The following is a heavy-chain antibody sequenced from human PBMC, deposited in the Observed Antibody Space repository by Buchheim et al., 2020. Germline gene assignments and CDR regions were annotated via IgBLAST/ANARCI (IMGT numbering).Heavy chain of an antibody. CDR3: AKCPGRLLYPQPKYFNY. D-gene: IGHD2-2*02. Sequence: EVQLLESGGGLVQPGGSLRLSCAASGFTFSSYAMSWVRQAPGKGLEWVSAISGSGGSTYYADSVKGRFTISRDNSKNTLYLQRNSLRAEETAGYYWAKCPGRLLYPQPKYFNYGGQGT. J-gene: IGHJ4*02. CDR1: GFTFSSYA. V-gene: IGHV3-23*01. CDR2: ISGSGGST.